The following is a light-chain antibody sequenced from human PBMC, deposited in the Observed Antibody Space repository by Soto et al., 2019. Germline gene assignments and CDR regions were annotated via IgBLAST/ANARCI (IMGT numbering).Light chain of an antibody. CDR3: QQRSNWPLLT. Sequence: EIVLTQSPATLSLSPGERATLSCRASQSVSSYLAWYQQKPGQAPRLLIYDASNRATGIPARFSGSGSGTDFTLTISSLEAEDFVVYYCQQRSNWPLLTFGGGTKVEIK. V-gene: IGKV3-11*01. CDR1: QSVSSY. CDR2: DAS. J-gene: IGKJ4*01.